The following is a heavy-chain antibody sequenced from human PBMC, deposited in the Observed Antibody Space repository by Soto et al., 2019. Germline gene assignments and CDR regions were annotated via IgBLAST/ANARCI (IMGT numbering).Heavy chain of an antibody. Sequence: SETLSVTCTVSGGSISSYYWSWIRQPPGKGLEWIGYIYYSVSTNYNPSLKSRVTISVDTSKNQFSLKLSSVTAADTAVYYCARDKITGLFDYWGQGTLVTVSS. J-gene: IGHJ4*02. CDR3: ARDKITGLFDY. CDR1: GGSISSYY. CDR2: IYYSVST. V-gene: IGHV4-59*12. D-gene: IGHD2-8*02.